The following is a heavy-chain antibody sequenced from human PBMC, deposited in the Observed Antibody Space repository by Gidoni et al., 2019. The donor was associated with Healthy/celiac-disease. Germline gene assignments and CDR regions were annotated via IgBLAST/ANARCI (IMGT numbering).Heavy chain of an antibody. V-gene: IGHV4-4*02. CDR2: IYHSGRT. J-gene: IGHJ3*02. CDR1: GGSISSSNW. Sequence: QVQLQESGPGLVKPSGTLSLTCAVSGGSISSSNWWGWVRQPPKKGLEGSGEIYHSGRTNYNPSLKSRVTISVDKSKNQFSLKLSSVTAADTAVYYCARDSMKLEDSSGYKAFDIWGQGTMVTVSS. D-gene: IGHD3-22*01. CDR3: ARDSMKLEDSSGYKAFDI.